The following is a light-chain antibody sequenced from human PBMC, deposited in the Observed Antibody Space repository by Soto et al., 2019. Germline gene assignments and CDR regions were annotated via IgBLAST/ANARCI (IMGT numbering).Light chain of an antibody. CDR2: DVS. Sequence: QSALTQPRSVSGSPGQSVTISCTGTSSDVGGYSYVSWYQQHPGKAPKLMIYDVSKGPSGVPDRFSGSKSGNTASLTISGLQAEDEADYYCSSFSSITREVFGGGTKLTVL. CDR3: SSFSSITREV. CDR1: SSDVGGYSY. J-gene: IGLJ2*01. V-gene: IGLV2-11*01.